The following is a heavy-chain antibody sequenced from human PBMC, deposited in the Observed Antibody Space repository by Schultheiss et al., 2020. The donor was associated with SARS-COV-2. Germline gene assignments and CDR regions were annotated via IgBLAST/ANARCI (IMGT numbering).Heavy chain of an antibody. D-gene: IGHD6-19*01. Sequence: SETLSLTCTVSVDYFSIYYWSWIRQPPGKGLEWIGYIYDSGKSNYSPSLKSRVTISVDTSKNQFSLNLKSVTAADTAVYYCARQRLEVAAVDYWGQGTQVTVSS. CDR2: IYDSGKS. J-gene: IGHJ4*02. CDR3: ARQRLEVAAVDY. V-gene: IGHV4-59*08. CDR1: VDYFSIYY.